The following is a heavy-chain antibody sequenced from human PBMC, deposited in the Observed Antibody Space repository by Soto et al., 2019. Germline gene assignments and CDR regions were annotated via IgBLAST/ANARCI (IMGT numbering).Heavy chain of an antibody. D-gene: IGHD3-10*01. CDR2: IIPIFGTA. V-gene: IGHV1-69*13. Sequence: SVKVSCKASGGTFSSYAISWVRQAPGQGLEWMGGIIPIFGTANYAQKFQGRVTITADESTSTAYMELSSLRSEDTAVYYCARDPMVRGAGSHYYYYYGMDVWGQGTTVTVSS. CDR1: GGTFSSYA. J-gene: IGHJ6*02. CDR3: ARDPMVRGAGSHYYYYYGMDV.